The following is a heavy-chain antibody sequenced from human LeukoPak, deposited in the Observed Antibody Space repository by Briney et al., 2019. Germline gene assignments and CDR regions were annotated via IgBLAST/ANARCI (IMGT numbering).Heavy chain of an antibody. CDR2: IRSKRDNYAT. J-gene: IGHJ6*02. CDR1: GFSFSGST. CDR3: TTGGLEWELLNYYGMDV. V-gene: IGHV3-73*01. D-gene: IGHD1-26*01. Sequence: GGSLMLSCATSGFSFSGSTMHWVRQAPGKGLEWLGHIRSKRDNYATVYAASVEGRFTISRDDSKNTLYLQMNSLKTEDTAVYYCTTGGLEWELLNYYGMDVWGQGTTVTVSS.